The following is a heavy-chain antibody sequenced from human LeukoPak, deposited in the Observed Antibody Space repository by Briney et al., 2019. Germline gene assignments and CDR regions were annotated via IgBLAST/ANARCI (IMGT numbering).Heavy chain of an antibody. CDR1: GGSFSGYY. Sequence: SETLSLTCAVYGGSFSGYYWSWIRQPPGKGLEWIGEINHSGSTNYNPSLKSRVTISVDTSKNQFSLKLSSVTAADTAVYYCARGSPGYSGYDGVPTEFDYWGQGTLVTVSS. J-gene: IGHJ4*02. D-gene: IGHD5-12*01. CDR2: INHSGST. CDR3: ARGSPGYSGYDGVPTEFDY. V-gene: IGHV4-34*01.